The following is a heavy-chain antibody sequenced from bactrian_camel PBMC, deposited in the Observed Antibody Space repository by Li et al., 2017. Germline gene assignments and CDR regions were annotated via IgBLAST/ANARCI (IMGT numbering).Heavy chain of an antibody. CDR3: AAGRWVASVLDRYEYHY. D-gene: IGHD7*01. CDR1: GYTDRATT. CDR2: IRPDGTT. V-gene: IGHV3S53*01. J-gene: IGHJ4*01. Sequence: HVQLVESGGGSVQTGGSLRLSCAVSGYTDRATTMGWFRQAAEKEREGVSAIRPDGTTSYADHVKGRFTVSKDNAKNTLYLQMDSLKPEDTAMYYCAAGRWVASVLDRYEYHYWGQGTQVTVS.